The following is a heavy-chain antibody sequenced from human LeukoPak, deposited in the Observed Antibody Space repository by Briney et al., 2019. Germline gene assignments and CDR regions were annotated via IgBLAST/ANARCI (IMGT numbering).Heavy chain of an antibody. V-gene: IGHV1-69*13. CDR1: GGTFSSYA. Sequence: SVKVSCKASGGTFSSYAISWVRQAPGQGLEWMGGIIPIFGTANYAQKFQGRVTITADESTSTAYMELSSLRSEDTAVYYCARGSYYDSSGYSGVRLFDYWGQGTPVTVPS. CDR3: ARGSYYDSSGYSGVRLFDY. CDR2: IIPIFGTA. J-gene: IGHJ4*02. D-gene: IGHD3-22*01.